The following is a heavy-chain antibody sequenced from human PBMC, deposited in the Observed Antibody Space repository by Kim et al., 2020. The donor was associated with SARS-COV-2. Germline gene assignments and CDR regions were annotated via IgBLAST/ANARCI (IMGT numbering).Heavy chain of an antibody. D-gene: IGHD3-16*01. CDR3: ARDLGEMATTPSYYYGMDV. V-gene: IGHV3-21*01. J-gene: IGHJ6*02. Sequence: GGSLRLSCAASGFTFSSYSMNWVRQAPGKGLEWVSSISSSSSYIYYADSVKGRFTLSGDNAKNSLYLQMNSLRAEDTAVYYCARDLGEMATTPSYYYGMDVWGQGTTVTVSS. CDR2: ISSSSSYI. CDR1: GFTFSSYS.